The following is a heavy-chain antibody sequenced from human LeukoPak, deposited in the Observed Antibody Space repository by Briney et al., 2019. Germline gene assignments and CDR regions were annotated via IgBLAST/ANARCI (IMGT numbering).Heavy chain of an antibody. CDR3: ARVSSSWYLYSSGWTTKNFDY. CDR2: ISSSGSTI. D-gene: IGHD6-19*01. Sequence: GGSLRLSCAASGFTFSSYEMNWVRQAPGKGLEWVSYISSSGSTIYYADSVKGRFTLSRDNSKNTLYLQMNSLRAEDTALYYCARVSSSWYLYSSGWTTKNFDYWGQGTLVTVSS. J-gene: IGHJ4*02. V-gene: IGHV3-48*03. CDR1: GFTFSSYE.